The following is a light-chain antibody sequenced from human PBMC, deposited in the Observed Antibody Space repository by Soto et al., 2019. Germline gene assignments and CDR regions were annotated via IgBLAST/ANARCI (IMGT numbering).Light chain of an antibody. CDR1: QSISNY. CDR2: DAS. CDR3: QQRSQWPPLT. Sequence: EIVLTQSPGTLSLSPGEIATLSCRASQSISNYLAWYQHKPGQAPRLLISDASKRASGVPARFSGSGSGTDFNLTISSLEPEDFAVYYCQQRSQWPPLTFGGGTTVEIK. J-gene: IGKJ4*01. V-gene: IGKV3-11*01.